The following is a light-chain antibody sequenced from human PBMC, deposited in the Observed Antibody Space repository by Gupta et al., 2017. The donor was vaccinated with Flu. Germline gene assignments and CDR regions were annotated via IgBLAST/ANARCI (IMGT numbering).Light chain of an antibody. Sequence: IYGASTRDTGIPARFSGSGYGKELTLTISSRQSEDFAVYYCQHYENWPPITFGHGTKVDFK. CDR3: QHYENWPPIT. J-gene: IGKJ3*01. CDR2: GAS. V-gene: IGKV3-15*01.